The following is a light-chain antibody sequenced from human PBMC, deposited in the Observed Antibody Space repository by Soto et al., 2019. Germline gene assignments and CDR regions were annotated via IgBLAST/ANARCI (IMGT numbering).Light chain of an antibody. J-gene: IGKJ2*01. CDR2: DAS. CDR1: QSVSSY. V-gene: IGKV3-11*01. CDR3: QQRSNWPLA. Sequence: EIVLTQSPATLSLSPGERATLSCRASQSVSSYLAWYQQKPGQAPRLLIYDASNRATGIPARFSGSGSGTDFTLTISSLEPADFAVYYCQQRSNWPLAFGQGTKLEIK.